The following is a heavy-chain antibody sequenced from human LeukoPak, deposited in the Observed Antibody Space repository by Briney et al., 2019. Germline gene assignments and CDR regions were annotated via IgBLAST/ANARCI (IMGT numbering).Heavy chain of an antibody. CDR2: INHSGST. J-gene: IGHJ4*02. D-gene: IGHD5-18*01. Sequence: SETLSLTCAVYGWSFSGYYWSWIRQPPGKGLEWIGEINHSGSTNYNPSLKSRITISVDTSKNQFSLKLSSVTAADTAVYYCARKRGYSYGLDYWGQGTLVTVSS. CDR3: ARKRGYSYGLDY. V-gene: IGHV4-34*01. CDR1: GWSFSGYY.